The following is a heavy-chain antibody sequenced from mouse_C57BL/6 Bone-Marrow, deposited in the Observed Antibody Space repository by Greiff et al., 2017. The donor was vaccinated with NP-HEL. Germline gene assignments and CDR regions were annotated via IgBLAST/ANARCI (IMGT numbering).Heavy chain of an antibody. V-gene: IGHV1-85*01. CDR1: GYTFTSYD. D-gene: IGHD1-1*01. Sequence: QVQLQQSGPELVKPGASVKLSCKASGYTFTSYDINWVKQRPGQGLEWIGWIYPRDGSTKYNEKFKGKATLTVDTSSSTAYMELHSLTSEDSAVYYCARPFYYGSSPGYFDVWGTGTTVTVSS. J-gene: IGHJ1*03. CDR3: ARPFYYGSSPGYFDV. CDR2: IYPRDGST.